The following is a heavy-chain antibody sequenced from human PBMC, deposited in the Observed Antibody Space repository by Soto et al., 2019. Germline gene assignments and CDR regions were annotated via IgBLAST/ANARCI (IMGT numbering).Heavy chain of an antibody. J-gene: IGHJ6*02. CDR2: ISYDGSNK. CDR3: ARGSGGYSYYGVDV. V-gene: IGHV3-30-3*01. Sequence: QVQLVESGGGVVQPGRSLRLSCAASGFTFSGYAMHWVRQAPGKGLEWVALISYDGSNKYYADSVKGRFTISRDSSKNTMYLQMNSLRAEDTAVFYCARGSGGYSYYGVDVWGQGTTVPVSS. CDR1: GFTFSGYA. D-gene: IGHD3-16*01.